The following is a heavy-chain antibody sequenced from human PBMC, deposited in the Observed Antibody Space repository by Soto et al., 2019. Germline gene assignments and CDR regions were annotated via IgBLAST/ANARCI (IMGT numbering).Heavy chain of an antibody. CDR1: GFTFSSYG. V-gene: IGHV3-30*18. CDR3: ANAPAIVLVPAALGGDY. D-gene: IGHD2-2*01. CDR2: ISYDGSNK. Sequence: QVQLVESGGGVVQPGRSLRLSCAASGFTFSSYGMHWVRQAPGKGLEWVAVISYDGSNKDYADSVKGRFTISRDNSKNTLYLQMNRLRAEDTAVYYCANAPAIVLVPAALGGDYWGQGTLVTVSS. J-gene: IGHJ4*02.